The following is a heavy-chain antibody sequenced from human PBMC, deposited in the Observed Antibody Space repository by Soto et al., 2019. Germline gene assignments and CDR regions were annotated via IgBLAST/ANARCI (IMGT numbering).Heavy chain of an antibody. CDR2: IIPIFGTA. D-gene: IGHD3-10*01. CDR3: ARVYYYGSGSYFTAGWFDP. Sequence: SVKVSCRASGGTFSSYAISWVRQAPEQGLEWMGGIIPIFGTANYAQKFQGRVTITADESTSTAYMELSSLRSEDTAVYYCARVYYYGSGSYFTAGWFDPWGQGTLVTVSS. J-gene: IGHJ5*02. CDR1: GGTFSSYA. V-gene: IGHV1-69*13.